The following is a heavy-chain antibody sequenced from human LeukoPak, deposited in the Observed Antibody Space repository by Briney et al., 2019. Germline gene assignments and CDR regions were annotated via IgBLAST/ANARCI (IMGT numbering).Heavy chain of an antibody. CDR3: ARDRGYSGYDLDY. J-gene: IGHJ4*02. D-gene: IGHD5-12*01. Sequence: GGSLRLSCAASGFTFSSYGMHWVRQAPGKGLEWVAGIWCDGSNKYYADSVKGRFTISRDNSKNTLYLQMNSLRAEDTAVYYCARDRGYSGYDLDYWGQGTLVTVSS. V-gene: IGHV3-33*01. CDR1: GFTFSSYG. CDR2: IWCDGSNK.